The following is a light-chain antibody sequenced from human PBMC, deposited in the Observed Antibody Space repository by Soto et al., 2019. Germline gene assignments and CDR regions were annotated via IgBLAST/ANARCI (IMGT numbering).Light chain of an antibody. CDR1: QNLISN. V-gene: IGKV3-15*01. J-gene: IGKJ4*01. CDR3: QHYNNWLGT. CDR2: GAS. Sequence: IVLTHSPAILSLSPGERATLSCRASQNLISNLAWYQQKLGQAPRLLIYGASTRATGIPARFSGSGSGTEFTLNISSLQSEDFAVYYCQHYNNWLGTFGGGTKV.